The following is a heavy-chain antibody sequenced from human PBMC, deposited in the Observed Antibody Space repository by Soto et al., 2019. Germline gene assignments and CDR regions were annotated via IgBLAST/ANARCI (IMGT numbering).Heavy chain of an antibody. CDR3: ARDPGGATGFDP. D-gene: IGHD1-1*01. J-gene: IGHJ5*02. CDR1: GYTFTSYG. CDR2: ISTYNGNT. V-gene: IGHV1-18*01. Sequence: ASVKVSCKASGYTFTSYGISWVRQAPGQGPEWMGWISTYNGNTNYAQKFQGRLTMTTDTSTSTAYMELRSLRSDDTAVYYCARDPGGATGFDPWGQGTLVTVSS.